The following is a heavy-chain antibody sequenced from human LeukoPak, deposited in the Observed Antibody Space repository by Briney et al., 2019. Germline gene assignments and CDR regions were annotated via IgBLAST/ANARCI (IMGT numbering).Heavy chain of an antibody. V-gene: IGHV3-23*01. CDR2: VSGSSSST. CDR3: AKMNVLTSYYTPNFDF. D-gene: IGHD3-9*01. J-gene: IGHJ4*02. Sequence: GGSLRLSCAASGFTFSSYAMSWVRQSPRKGREWVSVVSGSSSSTDYADSVKGRFTISRDNSKNTLYLQMSSLSAEDTAVSYCAKMNVLTSYYTPNFDFWGQGTLVTVSS. CDR1: GFTFSSYA.